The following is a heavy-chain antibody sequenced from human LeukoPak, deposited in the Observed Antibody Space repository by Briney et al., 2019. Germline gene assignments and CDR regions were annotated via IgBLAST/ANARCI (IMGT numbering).Heavy chain of an antibody. D-gene: IGHD3-3*01. V-gene: IGHV3-48*03. J-gene: IGHJ3*02. CDR2: ISSSSSTI. CDR1: GFTFSSYE. CDR3: ARSPIFGVVI. Sequence: GGSLRLSCAASGFTFSSYEMNWVRQAPGKGLEWVSYISSSSSTIYYADSVKGRFTISRDNAKNSLYLQMNSLRAEDTAVYYCARSPIFGVVIWGQGTMVTVSS.